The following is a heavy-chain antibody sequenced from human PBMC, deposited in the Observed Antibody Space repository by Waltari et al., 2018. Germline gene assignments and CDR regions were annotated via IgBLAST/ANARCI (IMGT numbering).Heavy chain of an antibody. V-gene: IGHV3-21*01. CDR3: VRENCSVTSCFKHFDY. CDR2: SSSSSAYK. D-gene: IGHD2-2*01. CDR1: GLSFGTYN. Sequence: EGQLVESGGGLVKPGGSLRLSCAASGLSFGTYNMNWVRQAPGKGLEWVSYSSSSSAYKYYADTGKGRFAISRDNAKNLLFRQMNSLRADDTAVYYCVRENCSVTSCFKHFDYWGRGILVTVSS. J-gene: IGHJ4*02.